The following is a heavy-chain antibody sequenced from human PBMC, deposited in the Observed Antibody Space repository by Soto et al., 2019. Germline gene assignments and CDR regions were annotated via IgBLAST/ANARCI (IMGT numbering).Heavy chain of an antibody. D-gene: IGHD2-2*03. V-gene: IGHV4-30-4*01. CDR3: ARADMDRIPFDQ. Sequence: QVQLQESGPGLVKPSQTLSLTCAVSGGSISSGEYYWSWIRQPPGKGLELIGYIYYSGNTHYNPSLRSRVTISADTSKNQFSLKLSSVTAADTAVYYCARADMDRIPFDQWGQGTLVTVSS. CDR1: GGSISSGEYY. J-gene: IGHJ4*02. CDR2: IYYSGNT.